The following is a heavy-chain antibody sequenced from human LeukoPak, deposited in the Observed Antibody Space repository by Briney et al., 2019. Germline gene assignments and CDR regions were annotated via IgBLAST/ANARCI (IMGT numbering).Heavy chain of an antibody. D-gene: IGHD2-8*02. CDR1: GFTFSSSA. V-gene: IGHV3-30*02. CDR3: AKDGSWSCTD. J-gene: IGHJ4*02. CDR2: IAHHGNNK. Sequence: GGSLRLSCAASGFTFSSSAMHWVCQGPGKGLEWVAYIAHHGNNKYYADSVKGRVTISRDNSKGTLYLQMNSLRADDTAVYYCAKDGSWSCTDWGQGTLVTVSS.